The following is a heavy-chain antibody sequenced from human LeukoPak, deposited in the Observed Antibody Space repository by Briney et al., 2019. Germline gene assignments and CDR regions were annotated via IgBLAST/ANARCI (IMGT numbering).Heavy chain of an antibody. V-gene: IGHV4-59*01. D-gene: IGHD6-19*01. CDR2: IYYSGST. CDR1: GGSISSYY. CDR3: ARGDIAVAGFDY. Sequence: SETLSLTCTVSGGSISSYYWSWIRQPPGKGLEWIGYIYYSGSTNYNPSPKSRVTISVDTSKNQFSLKLSSVTAADTAVYYCARGDIAVAGFDYWGQGTLVTVSS. J-gene: IGHJ4*02.